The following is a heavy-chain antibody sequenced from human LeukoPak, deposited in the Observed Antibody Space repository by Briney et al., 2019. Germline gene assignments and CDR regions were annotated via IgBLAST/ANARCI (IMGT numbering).Heavy chain of an antibody. V-gene: IGHV3-30-3*01. CDR3: ARGGPGGTMIVVDITEIDY. Sequence: GGSLRLSCAASGFTFNNYWMSWVRQAPGKGLEWVAVISYDGSNKYYADSVKGRFTISRDNSKNTLYLQMNSLRAEDTAVYYCARGGPGGTMIVVDITEIDYWGQGTLVTVSS. CDR2: ISYDGSNK. D-gene: IGHD3-22*01. J-gene: IGHJ4*02. CDR1: GFTFNNYW.